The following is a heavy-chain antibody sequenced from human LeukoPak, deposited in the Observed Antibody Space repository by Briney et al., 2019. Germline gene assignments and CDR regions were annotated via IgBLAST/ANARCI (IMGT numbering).Heavy chain of an antibody. D-gene: IGHD6-13*01. CDR2: INHSGST. V-gene: IGHV4-34*01. CDR1: GGSISSYY. J-gene: IGHJ2*01. Sequence: PSETLSLTCTVSGGSISSYYWSWIRQPPGKGLEWIGEINHSGSTNYNPSLKSRVTISVHTSKNQFSLKLSSVTAADTAVYYCARGPSIAAKRTSWYFDLWGRGTPVTVSS. CDR3: ARGPSIAAKRTSWYFDL.